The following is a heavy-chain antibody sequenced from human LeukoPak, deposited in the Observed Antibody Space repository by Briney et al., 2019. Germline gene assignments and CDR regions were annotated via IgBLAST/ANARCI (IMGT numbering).Heavy chain of an antibody. CDR2: IDPSDSYT. CDR1: GYSFTSYW. Sequence: TGESLKISCKGSGYSFTSYWISWVRQMPGKGLEWMGRIDPSDSYTNYSTSFQGHVTISADKSISTAYLQWSSLKASDTAMYYCARHTDYYDSSATNEPDNWFDPWGQGTLVTVSS. J-gene: IGHJ5*02. D-gene: IGHD3-22*01. V-gene: IGHV5-10-1*01. CDR3: ARHTDYYDSSATNEPDNWFDP.